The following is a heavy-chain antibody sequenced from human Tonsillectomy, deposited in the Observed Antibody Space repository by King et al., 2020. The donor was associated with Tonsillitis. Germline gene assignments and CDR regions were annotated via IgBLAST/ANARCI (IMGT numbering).Heavy chain of an antibody. CDR3: AGALAFCSGGSCYSGLDV. CDR1: GFTFSTDT. V-gene: IGHV3-21*01. J-gene: IGHJ6*02. CDR2: ISSSSSYI. Sequence: VQLVESGGGLVKPGGSLRLSCAASGFTFSTDTMNWVRQAPGKGLEWVSSISSSSSYIYYADSVKGRFTISRDNAKNSLYLQMDSLRAEDTAVFYCAGALAFCSGGSCYSGLDVWGQGTTVTVSS. D-gene: IGHD2-15*01.